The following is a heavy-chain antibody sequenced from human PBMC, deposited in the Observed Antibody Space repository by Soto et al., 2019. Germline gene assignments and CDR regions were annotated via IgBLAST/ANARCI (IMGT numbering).Heavy chain of an antibody. J-gene: IGHJ4*01. CDR1: GFTFSRFW. V-gene: IGHV3-74*01. Sequence: GGSLRLSCAASGFTFSRFWMHWVRQAPGKGLVWVSRINIDGSSTSYADSVKGRFTISRDNAKNTLYLQMNSLRADDTAVYYCARVNNLNYPMDYWGHGTLVTVS. CDR3: ARVNNLNYPMDY. CDR2: INIDGSST. D-gene: IGHD1-7*01.